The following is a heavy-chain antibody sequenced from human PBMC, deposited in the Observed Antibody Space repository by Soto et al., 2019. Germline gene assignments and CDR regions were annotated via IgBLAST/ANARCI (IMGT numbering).Heavy chain of an antibody. V-gene: IGHV1-3*01. CDR3: ARDSTGYSSSWLYYYYYYMDV. Sequence: QVQLVQSGAEVKKPGASVKVSCKASGYTFTSYAMHWVRQAPGQRLEWMGWINAGNGNTKYSQKFQGRVTITRDTSRSTAYMELSSLKSEDTAVYYCARDSTGYSSSWLYYYYYYMDVWGKGTTVTVSS. CDR2: INAGNGNT. D-gene: IGHD6-13*01. J-gene: IGHJ6*03. CDR1: GYTFTSYA.